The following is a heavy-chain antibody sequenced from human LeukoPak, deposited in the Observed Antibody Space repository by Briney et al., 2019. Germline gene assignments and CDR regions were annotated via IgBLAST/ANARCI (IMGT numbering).Heavy chain of an antibody. CDR1: GFTVSSNS. V-gene: IGHV3-66*02. J-gene: IGHJ4*02. D-gene: IGHD4-23*01. CDR3: ARGHYGGNSVFDY. Sequence: PGGSLRLSCVVSGFTVSSNSNSWVRQAPGKGLEWVSIIYNSGTTYYAGSVKGRFTISRDNSKNTLYLQMNSLRPEDTAVYYCARGHYGGNSVFDYWGQGTLVTVSS. CDR2: IYNSGTT.